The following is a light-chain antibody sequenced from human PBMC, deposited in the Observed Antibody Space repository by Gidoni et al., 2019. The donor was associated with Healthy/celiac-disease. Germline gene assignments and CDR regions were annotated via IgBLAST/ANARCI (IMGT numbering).Light chain of an antibody. CDR1: QSISSY. Sequence: DIQMTPSPSSLSASVGDRVTITCRASQSISSYLNWYQQKPGKAPKLLFYAASSLQSGVPSRFSGSGSGTDFTLTISSLQPEDFATYYCQQSYSTPWTFGQGTKVEIK. CDR2: AAS. V-gene: IGKV1-39*01. J-gene: IGKJ1*01. CDR3: QQSYSTPWT.